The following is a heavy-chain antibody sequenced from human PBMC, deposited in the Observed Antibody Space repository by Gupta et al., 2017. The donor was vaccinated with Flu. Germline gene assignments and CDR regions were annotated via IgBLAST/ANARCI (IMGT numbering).Heavy chain of an antibody. CDR2: ICSSSSYI. CDR3: ARSFAFDRSAYYYY. Sequence: EVQLVESGGGLVKPGGALRLSGAAYGFTLRTNSRNGGHQAQGKGREGLSSICSSSSYIYYADSVTGRFTVSRDNAKNSLYLQMDSLRAEDTAVYHCARSFAFDRSAYYYYWGQGTLVTVSS. J-gene: IGHJ4*02. D-gene: IGHD3-22*01. CDR1: GFTLRTNS. V-gene: IGHV3-21*01.